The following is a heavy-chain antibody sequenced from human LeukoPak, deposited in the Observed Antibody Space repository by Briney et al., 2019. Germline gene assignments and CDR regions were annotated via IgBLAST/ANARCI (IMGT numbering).Heavy chain of an antibody. V-gene: IGHV4-30-2*01. J-gene: IGHJ4*02. CDR3: ARDVGATYEFDY. Sequence: SEALSLTCTVSGGSISSGGYYWSWIRQPPGKGLEWIGYIYHSGSTYYNPSLKSRVTKSVDRSKNQFSLKLSSVTAADTAVYYCARDVGATYEFDYWGQGTLVTVSS. CDR1: GGSISSGGYY. CDR2: IYHSGST. D-gene: IGHD1-26*01.